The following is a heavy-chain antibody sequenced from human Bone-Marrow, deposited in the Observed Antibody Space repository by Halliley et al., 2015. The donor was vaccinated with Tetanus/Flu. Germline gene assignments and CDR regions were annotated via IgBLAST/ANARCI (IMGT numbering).Heavy chain of an antibody. CDR1: GGSITTSNW. V-gene: IGHV4-4*02. CDR2: IYHGGAT. CDR3: AGHLATRGTRGFDS. D-gene: IGHD2-15*01. Sequence: GLVKPSETLSLTCAVSGGSITTSNWWSWVRQPPGKGLEWIGEIYHGGATHYDPALESRVTISVDKSNNQFSLRLTSLTAADTAVYFCAGHLATRGTRGFDSWGQGALVTGSS. J-gene: IGHJ4*02.